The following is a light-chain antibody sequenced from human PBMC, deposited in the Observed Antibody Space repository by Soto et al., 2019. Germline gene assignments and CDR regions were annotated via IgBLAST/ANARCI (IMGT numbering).Light chain of an antibody. V-gene: IGKV1-9*01. CDR1: QGISSY. CDR3: QQLNSDPIT. Sequence: DIQLTQSPSFLSASVGDRVTITCRASQGISSYLAWYQQKPGKAPKLLIYAASTLQSGVPSRFSSSGSGTEFTLTISSLQPEDFATYYCQQLNSDPITFGQGTRLEIK. CDR2: AAS. J-gene: IGKJ5*01.